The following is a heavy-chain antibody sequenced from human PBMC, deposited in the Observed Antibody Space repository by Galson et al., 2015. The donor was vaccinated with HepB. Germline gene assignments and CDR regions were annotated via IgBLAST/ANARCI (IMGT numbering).Heavy chain of an antibody. Sequence: SVKVSCKASGGTFSSYAISWVRQAPGQGLEWMGRIIPILGIANYAQKFQGRVTITADKSTSTAYMELSSLRSEDTAVYYCARGLATWPYDYVWGSPYDYWGQGTLVTVSS. V-gene: IGHV1-69*04. D-gene: IGHD3-16*01. CDR2: IIPILGIA. CDR3: ARGLATWPYDYVWGSPYDY. CDR1: GGTFSSYA. J-gene: IGHJ4*02.